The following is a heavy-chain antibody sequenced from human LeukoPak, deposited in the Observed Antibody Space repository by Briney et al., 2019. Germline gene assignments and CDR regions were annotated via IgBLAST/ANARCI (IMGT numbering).Heavy chain of an antibody. V-gene: IGHV4-34*01. D-gene: IGHD4-17*01. Sequence: SETLSLTCAVYGVSFSDYYWSWIRQPPGKGLEWIGEINHSGSTIYNPSLKSRVTISVDTSKNQFSLKLSSVTAADTAVYYCARFERRPTVTTIYDAFDIWGQGTMVTVSS. J-gene: IGHJ3*02. CDR1: GVSFSDYY. CDR3: ARFERRPTVTTIYDAFDI. CDR2: INHSGST.